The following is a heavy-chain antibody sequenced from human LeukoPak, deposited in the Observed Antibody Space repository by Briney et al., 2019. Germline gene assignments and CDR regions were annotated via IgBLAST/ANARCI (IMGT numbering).Heavy chain of an antibody. J-gene: IGHJ4*02. Sequence: PSQTLSLTCTVSGGSISSGGYYWSWIRQHPGKGLEWIGYIYYSGSTYYNPSLKSRVTISVDTSKNQFSLKLSSVTAADTAVYYCARESVVEYYFDYWGQGTLVTVSS. D-gene: IGHD2-15*01. CDR3: ARESVVEYYFDY. V-gene: IGHV4-31*03. CDR1: GGSISSGGYY. CDR2: IYYSGST.